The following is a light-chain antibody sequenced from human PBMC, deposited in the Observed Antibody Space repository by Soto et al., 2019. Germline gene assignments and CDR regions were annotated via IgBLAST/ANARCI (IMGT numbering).Light chain of an antibody. Sequence: QSVLTQPPSVSAAPGQKVTISCSGSSSNIGNNYVSWYQQLPGTAPKLPIYDNDKRPSGIPDRFSGSKSGTSATLGITGLQTGDEADYYCGAWDSSLIPGLVFGYGTKVTVL. CDR2: DND. V-gene: IGLV1-51*01. CDR3: GAWDSSLIPGLV. J-gene: IGLJ1*01. CDR1: SSNIGNNY.